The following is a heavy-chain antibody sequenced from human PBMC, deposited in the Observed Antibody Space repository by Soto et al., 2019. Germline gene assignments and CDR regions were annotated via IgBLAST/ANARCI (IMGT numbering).Heavy chain of an antibody. D-gene: IGHD3-10*01. CDR3: ARNYGSGSSATFDY. V-gene: IGHV3-30-3*01. Sequence: GGSLRLSCAASGFTFSSYAMHWVRQAPGKGLEWVAVISYDGSNKYYADSVKGRFTTSRDNSKNTLYLQMNSLRAEDTAVYYCARNYGSGSSATFDYWGQGTLVTVSS. CDR1: GFTFSSYA. J-gene: IGHJ4*02. CDR2: ISYDGSNK.